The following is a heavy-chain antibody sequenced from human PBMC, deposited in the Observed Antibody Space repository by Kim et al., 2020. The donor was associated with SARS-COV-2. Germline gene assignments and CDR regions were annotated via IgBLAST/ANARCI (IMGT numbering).Heavy chain of an antibody. CDR3: ATTRDSGDSDY. J-gene: IGHJ4*02. V-gene: IGHV4-59*13. D-gene: IGHD7-27*01. Sequence: RQPPGKVLEWIANVHQRGSTNYNPSVKSRVAISIDTSKIQFSLKLSSVTAADTAVYYCATTRDSGDSDYWGQGTLVTVSS. CDR2: VHQRGST.